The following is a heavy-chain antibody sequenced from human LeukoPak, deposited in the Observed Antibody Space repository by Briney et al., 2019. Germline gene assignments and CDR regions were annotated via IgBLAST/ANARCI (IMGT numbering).Heavy chain of an antibody. Sequence: PGGPLRLSCVASGFTFSSYSMNWVRQAPGKGLDGVSSISSSSSYIHYAASVKGRFTIYRDNAKNSLYLQMNSLRAEDTAVYYCARDPISYYYDSSGYLKFPYYYGMDVRGQGTTVTVSS. CDR2: ISSSSSYI. CDR1: GFTFSSYS. D-gene: IGHD3-22*01. J-gene: IGHJ6*02. V-gene: IGHV3-21*01. CDR3: ARDPISYYYDSSGYLKFPYYYGMDV.